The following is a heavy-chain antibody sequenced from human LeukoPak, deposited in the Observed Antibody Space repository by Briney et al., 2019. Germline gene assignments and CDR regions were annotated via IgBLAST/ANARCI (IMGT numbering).Heavy chain of an antibody. CDR2: ISAYNGNT. J-gene: IGHJ4*02. Sequence: ASVKVSYKASGYTFTSYGISWVRQAPGQGLEWMGWISAYNGNTNYAQKLQGRVTMTTDTSTSTAYMELRSLRSDDTAVYYCARDRDVPAATSFDYWGQGNLVTVSS. D-gene: IGHD2-2*01. V-gene: IGHV1-18*04. CDR3: ARDRDVPAATSFDY. CDR1: GYTFTSYG.